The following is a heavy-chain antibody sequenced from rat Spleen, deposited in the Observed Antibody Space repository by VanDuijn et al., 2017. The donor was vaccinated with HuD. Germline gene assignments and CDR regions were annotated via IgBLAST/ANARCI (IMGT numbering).Heavy chain of an antibody. V-gene: IGHV5-31*01. J-gene: IGHJ2*01. D-gene: IGHD1-4*01. CDR2: ITHTGGNT. Sequence: EVQLVESGGGLVQPGRSLRLACVASGFTFNNYWMTWIRQAPGKGLEWVASITHTGGNTYYSDSVKGRFTISRDNAKSSLYLQMNSLRSEDTATYYCARPGTTHVFDYWGQGVMVTVSS. CDR3: ARPGTTHVFDY. CDR1: GFTFNNYW.